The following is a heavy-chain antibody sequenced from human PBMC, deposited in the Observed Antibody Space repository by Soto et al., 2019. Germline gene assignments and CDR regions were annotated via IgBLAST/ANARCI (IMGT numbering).Heavy chain of an antibody. CDR3: ARDGFTYYYGSGSYSPNYYMDV. V-gene: IGHV3-53*04. CDR2: IYSGGST. J-gene: IGHJ6*03. D-gene: IGHD3-10*01. CDR1: GFTVSSNY. Sequence: GGSLRLSCAASGFTVSSNYMSWVRQAPGKGLEWVSVIYSGGSTYYADSVKGRFTISRHNSKNTLYLQMNSLRAEDTAVYYCARDGFTYYYGSGSYSPNYYMDVWGKGTTVTVSS.